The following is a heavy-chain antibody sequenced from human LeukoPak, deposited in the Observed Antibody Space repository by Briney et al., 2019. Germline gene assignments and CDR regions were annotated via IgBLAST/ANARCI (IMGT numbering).Heavy chain of an antibody. CDR1: GFTFSSYA. Sequence: GGSLRLSCSASGFTFSSYAMHWVRQAPGKGLEYVSAISSNGGSTYYADSVKGRFTISRDNAKNSLYLQMNSLRAEDTAVYYCARDRTGYYLDYWGQGTLVTVSS. D-gene: IGHD3/OR15-3a*01. J-gene: IGHJ4*02. CDR3: ARDRTGYYLDY. V-gene: IGHV3-64*04. CDR2: ISSNGGST.